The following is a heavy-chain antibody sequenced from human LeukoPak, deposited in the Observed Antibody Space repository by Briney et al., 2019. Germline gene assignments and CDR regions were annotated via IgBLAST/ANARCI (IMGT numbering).Heavy chain of an antibody. CDR2: VSGSGGST. J-gene: IGHJ3*02. V-gene: IGHV3-23*01. Sequence: GGSLRLSCAASGFTFSSHGMSWVRQAPGKGLEWVSAVSGSGGSTYYADSVKGRFTISRDNSKNTLYLQMNSLRAEDTAVYYCAKDSARTGSDAFDIWGQGTMVTVSS. D-gene: IGHD1-14*01. CDR3: AKDSARTGSDAFDI. CDR1: GFTFSSHG.